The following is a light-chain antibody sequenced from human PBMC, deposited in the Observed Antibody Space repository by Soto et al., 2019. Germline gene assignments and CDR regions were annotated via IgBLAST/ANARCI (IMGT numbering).Light chain of an antibody. CDR3: QQSYSTPLT. V-gene: IGKV1-39*01. CDR2: AAS. Sequence: DIQMTQSPSSLSVSVGDRVTITCRASQSTGGFLNWYQQKLGKAPKLLIYAASSLQSGVPSRFSGSGSGTDFTLTISSXQPEDFATYYCQQSYSTPLTFGGGTKVDIK. J-gene: IGKJ4*01. CDR1: QSTGGF.